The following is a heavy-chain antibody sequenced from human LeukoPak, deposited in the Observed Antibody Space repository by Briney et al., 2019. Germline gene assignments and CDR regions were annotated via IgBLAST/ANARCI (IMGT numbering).Heavy chain of an antibody. D-gene: IGHD5-12*01. J-gene: IGHJ4*02. CDR2: INHSGNT. Sequence: SETLSLTCAVYGGSFSGYYWSWIRQPPGKGLEWIGEINHSGNTNYNPSLKSRVTISVDTSKNHFFLKVSAVTAADTAVYYCARGFTNSGLIIWGQGTLVIVSS. CDR1: GGSFSGYY. CDR3: ARGFTNSGLII. V-gene: IGHV4-34*01.